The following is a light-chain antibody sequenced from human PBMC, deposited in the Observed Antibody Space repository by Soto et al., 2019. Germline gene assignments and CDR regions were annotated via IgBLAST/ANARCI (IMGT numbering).Light chain of an antibody. J-gene: IGKJ4*01. CDR2: GAS. V-gene: IGKV3-15*01. Sequence: EIVMTQSPATLSVSPGERATLSFRASQSVNSMLAWYQQKPGQAPRLLIYGASTRATGIPARFSGSGYGTEFTLTISSLQSEDFAVYYCQKYNEWPLTFGGGTKVDIK. CDR3: QKYNEWPLT. CDR1: QSVNSM.